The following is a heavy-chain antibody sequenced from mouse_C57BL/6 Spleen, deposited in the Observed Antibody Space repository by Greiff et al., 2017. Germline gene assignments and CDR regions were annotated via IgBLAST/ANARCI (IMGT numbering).Heavy chain of an antibody. J-gene: IGHJ4*01. D-gene: IGHD1-1*01. CDR3: AREFRYYYVSSSYAMDY. CDR1: GYTFTDYN. CDR2: INPNNGGT. Sequence: VQLQQSGPELVKPGASVKIPCKASGYTFTDYNMDWVKQSHGKSLEWIGDINPNNGGTIYNQKFKGKATLTVDKSSSTAYMELRSLTSEDTAVYYCAREFRYYYVSSSYAMDYWGQGTSVTVSS. V-gene: IGHV1-18*01.